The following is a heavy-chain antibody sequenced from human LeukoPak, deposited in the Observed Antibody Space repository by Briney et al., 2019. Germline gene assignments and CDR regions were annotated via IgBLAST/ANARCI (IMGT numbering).Heavy chain of an antibody. Sequence: PGGSLRLSCAASGFTFSDYYMSWIRQAPGKGLEWVSYISSSGSTIYYADSVKGRFTISRDNAKNSLYLQMNSLRAEDTAVHYCARLTSLVTAVDYWGQGTLVTVSS. CDR1: GFTFSDYY. CDR3: ARLTSLVTAVDY. V-gene: IGHV3-11*01. J-gene: IGHJ4*02. D-gene: IGHD2-21*02. CDR2: ISSSGSTI.